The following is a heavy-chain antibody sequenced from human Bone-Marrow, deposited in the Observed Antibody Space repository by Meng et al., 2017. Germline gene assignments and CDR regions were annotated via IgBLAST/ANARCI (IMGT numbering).Heavy chain of an antibody. Sequence: GESLKIPCAASGFTFSSYAMHWVRQAPGKGLEWVAVISYDGSSKYYADFVKGRFTISRDNSKNTLYLQMNSLTAEDTAVYYCARDSWGYYYGMDVWGQGTTVTVSS. V-gene: IGHV3-30*04. CDR1: GFTFSSYA. CDR2: ISYDGSSK. J-gene: IGHJ6*02. CDR3: ARDSWGYYYGMDV. D-gene: IGHD6-13*01.